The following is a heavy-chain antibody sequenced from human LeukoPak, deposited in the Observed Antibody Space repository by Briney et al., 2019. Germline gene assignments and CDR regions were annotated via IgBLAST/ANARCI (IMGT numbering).Heavy chain of an antibody. J-gene: IGHJ3*02. CDR3: AKGFYASGSSGTFDI. CDR2: ISGSGDTT. Sequence: GGSLRLSCAASGFTFSSYAMSWVRQAPGKGLEWVSIISGSGDTTYYADSVKGRFTISRDNSKNTLYLQMNSLRVEDTAVYYCAKGFYASGSSGTFDIWGQGTMVTVSS. CDR1: GFTFSSYA. V-gene: IGHV3-23*01. D-gene: IGHD3-10*01.